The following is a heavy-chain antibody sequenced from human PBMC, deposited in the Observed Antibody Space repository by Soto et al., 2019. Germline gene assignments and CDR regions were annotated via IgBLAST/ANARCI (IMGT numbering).Heavy chain of an antibody. CDR2: ASHTGGT. CDR1: GGSFSGWH. V-gene: IGHV4-34*01. J-gene: IGHJ6*02. Sequence: SETLSLTCAVNGGSFSGWHWNWIRQPPGKGMEWIGEASHTGGTNYNPSLESRVTISVDRSRNQLSLKLSSVSASVTAVYYCARSRNLDVWGPGTTVTVSS. CDR3: ARSRNLDV. D-gene: IGHD1-1*01.